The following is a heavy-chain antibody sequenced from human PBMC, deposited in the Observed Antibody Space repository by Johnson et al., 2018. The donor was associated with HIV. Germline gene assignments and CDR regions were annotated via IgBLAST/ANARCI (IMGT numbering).Heavy chain of an antibody. Sequence: QVQLVESGGGVVRPGGSLRLSCAASGFTFSSYAMHWVRQAPGMGLEWVAVISYDGSNKYYADSVKGRFTISRDNSQNTLCLQMNSLRAEDTALYYCARGDPPNVFDIWGHGTMVTVSS. CDR1: GFTFSSYA. CDR2: ISYDGSNK. J-gene: IGHJ3*02. V-gene: IGHV3-30-3*01. CDR3: ARGDPPNVFDI.